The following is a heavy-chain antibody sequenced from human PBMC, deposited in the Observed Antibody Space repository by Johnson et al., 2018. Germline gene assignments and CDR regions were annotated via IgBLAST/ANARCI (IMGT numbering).Heavy chain of an antibody. CDR1: GFTFSDYY. CDR3: ARGRPVGGCARDAVDI. Sequence: VQLVESGGGLVKPGGSLRLSCAASGFTFSDYYMSWIRQAPGKGLEWVSYISSSGSTIYYADSVQGRFTISRDNAKNSRYLQVNGLRAEGTAVYYCARGRPVGGCARDAVDIWGQGTMVTVAS. V-gene: IGHV3-11*04. D-gene: IGHD6-19*01. CDR2: ISSSGSTI. J-gene: IGHJ3*02.